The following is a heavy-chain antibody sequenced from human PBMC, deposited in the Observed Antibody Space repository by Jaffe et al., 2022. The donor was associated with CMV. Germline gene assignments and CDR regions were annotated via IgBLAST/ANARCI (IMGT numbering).Heavy chain of an antibody. J-gene: IGHJ4*02. Sequence: QVQLVESGGGVVQPGRSLRLSCAASGFTFNNYGMHWVRQAPGKGLEWVAIIWYDGRNKYYADSVKGRFTISRDNSKNTVYLQMNNVRAEDTAVYYCARGTGEMWGQGTLVTVSS. D-gene: IGHD3-10*01. V-gene: IGHV3-33*08. CDR2: IWYDGRNK. CDR3: ARGTGEM. CDR1: GFTFNNYG.